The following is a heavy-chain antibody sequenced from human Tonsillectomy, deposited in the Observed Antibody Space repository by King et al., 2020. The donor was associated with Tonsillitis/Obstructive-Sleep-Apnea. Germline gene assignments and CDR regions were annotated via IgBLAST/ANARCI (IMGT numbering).Heavy chain of an antibody. V-gene: IGHV1-69*14. CDR1: GDTFSTYA. Sequence: QLVQSGAEVKKPGSSVKVSCKASGDTFSTYAISWVLQAPGQGLEWMGGIIPIFGTANYAQKFQGRVTFTADKSTSPAYMELSSLRSEHTAVFYCARSQPHSYYDFWSGYFLDYWGQGTLVTVSS. D-gene: IGHD3-3*01. CDR3: ARSQPHSYYDFWSGYFLDY. CDR2: IIPIFGTA. J-gene: IGHJ4*02.